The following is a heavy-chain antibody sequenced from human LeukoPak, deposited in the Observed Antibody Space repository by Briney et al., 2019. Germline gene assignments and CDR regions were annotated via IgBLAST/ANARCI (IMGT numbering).Heavy chain of an antibody. CDR1: GGSIINYY. CDR2: IYYSGST. V-gene: IGHV4-59*01. J-gene: IGHJ4*02. D-gene: IGHD3-22*01. CDR3: ARVLTTDSYDSSGYYLPSYYFDY. Sequence: SETLSLTCTVSGGSIINYYWSWVRQPPGKGLEWIGYIYYSGSTNYNPSLKSRVTISLDTSKNQFSLKLSSVTAADTAVYYCARVLTTDSYDSSGYYLPSYYFDYWGQGTLVSVSS.